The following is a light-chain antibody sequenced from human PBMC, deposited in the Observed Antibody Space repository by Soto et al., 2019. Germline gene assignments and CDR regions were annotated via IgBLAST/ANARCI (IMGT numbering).Light chain of an antibody. Sequence: EIVLTQSPGTLSLSPGERATLSCRASQSVSSSYLAWYQQKPGQAPRLLIYGASSRATGIPDRFSGSESGTEFTLTISRLEPEDFVVYYCQQYGSSPYTFGQGTKLEIK. CDR2: GAS. CDR3: QQYGSSPYT. V-gene: IGKV3-20*01. CDR1: QSVSSSY. J-gene: IGKJ2*01.